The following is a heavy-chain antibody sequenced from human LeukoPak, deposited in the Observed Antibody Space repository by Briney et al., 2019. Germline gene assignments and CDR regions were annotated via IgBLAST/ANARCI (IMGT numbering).Heavy chain of an antibody. Sequence: GGSLRLSCAGSGFTFSSYAMSWVRQAPGKGLEWVSAIRETGGTTNDADSVKGRFTISRDNSKSTLYLQMNRLRAEDTAVYYCAKDTSIGRYCTNGVCSPFDYWGQGTLVTVSS. CDR1: GFTFSSYA. J-gene: IGHJ4*02. V-gene: IGHV3-23*01. D-gene: IGHD2-8*01. CDR2: IRETGGTT. CDR3: AKDTSIGRYCTNGVCSPFDY.